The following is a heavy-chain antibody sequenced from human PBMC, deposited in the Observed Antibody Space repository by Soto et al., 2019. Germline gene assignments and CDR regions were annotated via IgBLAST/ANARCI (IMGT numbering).Heavy chain of an antibody. V-gene: IGHV3-11*05. CDR1: GFTFSDYY. CDR3: ARGGPYSSPFDY. Sequence: QVQLVESGGGLVKPAGSLRLSCAASGFTFSDYYMTWIRQAPGKGLEWVSYISDTGSYTNHADSVKGRFTISRDNAKNSLYLQMNSLRAEDTAVYYCARGGPYSSPFDYWGQGTLVTVSS. J-gene: IGHJ4*02. CDR2: ISDTGSYT. D-gene: IGHD6-13*01.